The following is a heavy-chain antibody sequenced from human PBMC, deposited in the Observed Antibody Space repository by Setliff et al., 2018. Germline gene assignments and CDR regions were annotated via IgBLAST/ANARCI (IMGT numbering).Heavy chain of an antibody. CDR1: GFTFSDAW. CDR2: IKSNSDGGTT. D-gene: IGHD3-3*01. CDR3: TTDPYRPYYNFWSGFYT. Sequence: PGGSLRLSCAASGFTFSDAWMSWVRQAPGKGLEWVGRIKSNSDGGTTDYAAPVKGRFTISRNDSENTVFLQMNNLNTEDTAVYYCTTDPYRPYYNFWSGFYTGGQGALVTVSS. J-gene: IGHJ4*02. V-gene: IGHV3-15*01.